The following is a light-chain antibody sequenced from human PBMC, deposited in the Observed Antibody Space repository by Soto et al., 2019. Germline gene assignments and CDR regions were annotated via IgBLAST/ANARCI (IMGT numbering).Light chain of an antibody. Sequence: EIVLTQSPATLSLSPGERATLSCRASQRVSSYLAWYQQKPGQAPRLLIYDASNRATGIPARFSGSGSGTDFTLTISSLEPADFAVYYCQQRSNWPRTFGQGTKVEIK. CDR1: QRVSSY. V-gene: IGKV3-11*01. CDR2: DAS. CDR3: QQRSNWPRT. J-gene: IGKJ1*01.